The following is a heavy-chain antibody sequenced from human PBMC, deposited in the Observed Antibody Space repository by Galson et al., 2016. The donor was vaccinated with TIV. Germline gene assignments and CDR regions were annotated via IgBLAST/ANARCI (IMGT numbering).Heavy chain of an antibody. CDR2: INPTGGTV. CDR1: GYTFTSYY. CDR3: ARDGVRELVDFYYHHMDV. D-gene: IGHD1-26*01. Sequence: SVKVSCKASGYTFTSYYMHWVRQAPGQGLEWMGAINPTGGTVHYAQKFQGRVTLTRDTSTSTVYMRLSSLRSEDTAVYYCARDGVRELVDFYYHHMDVWGKGTTVTVSS. J-gene: IGHJ6*03. V-gene: IGHV1-46*01.